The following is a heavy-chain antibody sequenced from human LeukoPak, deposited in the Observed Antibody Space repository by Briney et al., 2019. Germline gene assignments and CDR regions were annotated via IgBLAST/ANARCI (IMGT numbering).Heavy chain of an antibody. V-gene: IGHV1-46*01. CDR1: GYTFTSYH. Sequence: ASVKVSCKASGYTFTSYHMHWVRQAPGQGLEWMGIINPSGGSTSYAQKFQGRVTMTRDMSTSTVYMELSSLRSEDTAVYYCARGRTTVTYFDYWGQGTLVTVSS. D-gene: IGHD4-17*01. J-gene: IGHJ4*02. CDR3: ARGRTTVTYFDY. CDR2: INPSGGST.